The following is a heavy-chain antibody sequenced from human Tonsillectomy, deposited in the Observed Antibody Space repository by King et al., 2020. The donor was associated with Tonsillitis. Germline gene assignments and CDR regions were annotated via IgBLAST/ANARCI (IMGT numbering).Heavy chain of an antibody. CDR2: IDWDDDK. D-gene: IGHD5-12*01. J-gene: IGHJ4*02. Sequence: VTLEESGPALVKPTQTLTLTCTFSGFSLNTSGMCVSWIRQPPGKALEWLARIDWDDDKFYTTSLKTRLTISKDTSKNQVVLTMTNMDPVDTATYFCARGREYSGYEFDYWGKGTLVTVSS. CDR1: GFSLNTSGMC. CDR3: ARGREYSGYEFDY. V-gene: IGHV2-70*04.